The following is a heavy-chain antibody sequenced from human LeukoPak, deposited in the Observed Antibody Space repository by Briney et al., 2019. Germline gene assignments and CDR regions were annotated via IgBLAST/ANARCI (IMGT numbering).Heavy chain of an antibody. CDR1: GFTFSSYA. J-gene: IGHJ4*02. V-gene: IGHV3-21*01. CDR2: ISSSSSHI. D-gene: IGHD3-3*02. CDR3: ARALAH. Sequence: PGGSLRLSCAASGFTFSSYAMNWVRQAPGKGLEWVSSISSSSSHIYYADSVKGRFTISRDNANNSLYLQMDSLRAEDTAVYYCARALAHWGQGTLVTVSP.